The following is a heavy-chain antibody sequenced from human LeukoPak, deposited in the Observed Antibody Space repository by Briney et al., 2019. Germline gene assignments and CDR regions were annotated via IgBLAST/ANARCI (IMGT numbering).Heavy chain of an antibody. D-gene: IGHD2-2*01. CDR1: GGSICSSSHS. V-gene: IGHV4-39*01. CDR3: VRIYFNSTRCYGDSCYGMDV. Sequence: SETLSLTCTVSGGSICSSSHSWGWIRQPPGKGLEWIGSISYSGSTYYNPSLKTRVTMSVDTSENQFSLKLSSVTAADSTVYYCVRIYFNSTRCYGDSCYGMDVWGQGTTVTVSS. CDR2: ISYSGST. J-gene: IGHJ6*02.